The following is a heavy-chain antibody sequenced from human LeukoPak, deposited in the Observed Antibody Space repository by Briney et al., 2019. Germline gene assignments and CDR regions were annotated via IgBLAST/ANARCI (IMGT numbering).Heavy chain of an antibody. CDR3: AKDGIRYYYDSSGYYGDY. V-gene: IGHV3-30*18. D-gene: IGHD3-22*01. J-gene: IGHJ4*02. CDR2: ISYEGSNE. CDR1: GFSFSSYG. Sequence: QPGRSLRLSCAASGFSFSSYGMHWVRQAPGKGLEWVAVISYEGSNEYYADSVKGRFTISRDNSKNTLYLRMTSLRAEDTAVYYCAKDGIRYYYDSSGYYGDYWGQGTLVTVSS.